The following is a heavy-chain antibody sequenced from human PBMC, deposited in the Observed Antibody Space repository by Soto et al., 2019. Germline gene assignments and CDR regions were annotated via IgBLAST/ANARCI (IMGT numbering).Heavy chain of an antibody. V-gene: IGHV1-69*02. CDR1: GGTFSSYT. Sequence: QVQLVQSGTEVKKPGSSVKVSCKASGGTFSSYTISWVRQAPGQGLEWMGRIIPILGIANYAQKFQGRVTITADKSTSTAYMELSSLRSEDTAVYYCAGFSSNDWYFDLWGRGPLVTVSS. CDR2: IIPILGIA. J-gene: IGHJ2*01. CDR3: AGFSSNDWYFDL. D-gene: IGHD6-13*01.